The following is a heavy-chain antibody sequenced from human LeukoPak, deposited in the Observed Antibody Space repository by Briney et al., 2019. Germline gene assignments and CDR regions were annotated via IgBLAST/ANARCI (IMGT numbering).Heavy chain of an antibody. CDR3: ARAGRVRLGELSSDWSF. J-gene: IGHJ4*02. V-gene: IGHV1-2*02. Sequence: ASVKVSCKASGYTFTGYYMHWVRQAPGQGLEWMGWINPNSGGTNYAQKFQGRVTMTRDTSISTAYMELSRLRSDDTAVHYCARAGRVRLGELSSDWSFWGQGTLVTVSS. CDR1: GYTFTGYY. CDR2: INPNSGGT. D-gene: IGHD3-16*02.